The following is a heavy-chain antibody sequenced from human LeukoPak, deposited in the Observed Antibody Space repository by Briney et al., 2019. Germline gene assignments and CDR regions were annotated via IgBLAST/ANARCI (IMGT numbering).Heavy chain of an antibody. J-gene: IGHJ6*02. D-gene: IGHD6-19*01. V-gene: IGHV1-8*02. CDR2: MNPNSGNT. CDR3: ARVSSSGWSFYYYYYGMDV. CDR1: GYTFTGYY. Sequence: ASVKVSCKASGYTFTGYYMHWVRQATGQGLEWMGWMNPNSGNTGYAQKFQGRVTMTRNTSISTAYMELSSLRSEDTAVYYCARVSSSGWSFYYYYYGMDVWGQGTTVTVSS.